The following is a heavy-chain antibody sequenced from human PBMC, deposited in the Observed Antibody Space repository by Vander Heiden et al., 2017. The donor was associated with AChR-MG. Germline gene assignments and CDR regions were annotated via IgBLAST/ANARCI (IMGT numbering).Heavy chain of an antibody. CDR3: AKGMQWGTLFGVDQ. Sequence: EGQPLESAGGLVQPGGSLRLSCAGSGFSFRTYAMNWVPPAPGKGLEWVSGIIGSGERTDSADSVKGRFTMSRDNSKNTLYLQMNSLRVEDTAVYYCAKGMQWGTLFGVDQWGQGTLVTVSS. D-gene: IGHD3-3*01. V-gene: IGHV3-23*01. CDR2: IIGSGERT. CDR1: GFSFRTYA. J-gene: IGHJ4*02.